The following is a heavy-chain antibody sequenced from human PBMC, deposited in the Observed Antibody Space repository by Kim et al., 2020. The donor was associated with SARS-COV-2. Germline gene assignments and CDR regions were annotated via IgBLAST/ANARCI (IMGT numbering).Heavy chain of an antibody. J-gene: IGHJ4*02. D-gene: IGHD5-12*01. CDR3: ASAYRVATPFDY. V-gene: IGHV3-66*01. CDR1: GFTVSSNY. Sequence: GGSLRLYCAASGFTVSSNYMSWVRQAPGKGLEWVSVIYSGGSTYYADSVKGRFTISRDNSKNTLYLQMNSLRAEDTAVYYCASAYRVATPFDYWGQGTLVTVSS. CDR2: IYSGGST.